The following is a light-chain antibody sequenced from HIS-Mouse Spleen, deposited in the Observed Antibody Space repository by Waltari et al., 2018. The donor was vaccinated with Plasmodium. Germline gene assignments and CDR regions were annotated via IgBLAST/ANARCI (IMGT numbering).Light chain of an antibody. CDR2: EDS. Sequence: SYELTQPPSVSVSPGQTARITCHEDSLQNNYPYKYQQKSGQAPVLVIYEDSKRPSGTPERFSGSSSGTMATLTISGAQVEDEADYYCYSTDSSGNHRVFGGGTKLTVL. CDR1: SLQNNY. V-gene: IGLV3-10*01. CDR3: YSTDSSGNHRV. J-gene: IGLJ3*02.